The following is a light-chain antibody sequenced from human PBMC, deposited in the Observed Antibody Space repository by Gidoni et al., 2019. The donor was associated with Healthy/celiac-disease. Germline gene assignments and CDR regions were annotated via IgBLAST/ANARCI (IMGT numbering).Light chain of an antibody. CDR2: DAS. CDR3: QQYGNLPLT. J-gene: IGKJ4*01. Sequence: DFQMTQSPSSLSASVGDRVTITCQASQDISNFLNWYQQKPGKAPKLLIYDASNLETGVPSSFSGSGSGTDFTFTISSLQPEDVATYYCQQYGNLPLTFGGGTKVEI. V-gene: IGKV1-33*01. CDR1: QDISNF.